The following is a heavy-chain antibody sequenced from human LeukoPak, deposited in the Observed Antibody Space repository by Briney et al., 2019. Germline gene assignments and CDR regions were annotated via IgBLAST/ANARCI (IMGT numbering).Heavy chain of an antibody. J-gene: IGHJ6*02. CDR3: AKDIFHGSGKSYYGMDV. Sequence: GRSLRLSCAASGFTFDDYVMHWVRQAPGKGLEWVSGISWNSGSIGYADSVKGRFTISRDNAKNSLYLQMNSLRAEDTALYYCAKDIFHGSGKSYYGMDVWGQGTTVTVSS. CDR1: GFTFDDYV. CDR2: ISWNSGSI. V-gene: IGHV3-9*01. D-gene: IGHD3-10*01.